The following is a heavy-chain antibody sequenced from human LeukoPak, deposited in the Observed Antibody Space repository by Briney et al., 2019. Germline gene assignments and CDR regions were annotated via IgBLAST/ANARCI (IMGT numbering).Heavy chain of an antibody. Sequence: GESLKISCAPSGFTFSRHGMHWVRQAPGKGLEWVAIISNDGSRKYYAHSVEGRFTISRDNSKNTLHLQMDSLRAEDTAVYYCARDRAWNYFDYWGQGTLVTVSS. CDR1: GFTFSRHG. CDR3: ARDRAWNYFDY. D-gene: IGHD3-3*01. J-gene: IGHJ4*02. CDR2: ISNDGSRK. V-gene: IGHV3-30*03.